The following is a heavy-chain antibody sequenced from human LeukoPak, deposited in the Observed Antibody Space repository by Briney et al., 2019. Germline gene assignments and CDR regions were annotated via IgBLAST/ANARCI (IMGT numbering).Heavy chain of an antibody. CDR1: GFTFRNSD. J-gene: IGHJ4*02. CDR3: AKEEGNSGSYSD. D-gene: IGHD1-26*01. CDR2: LRYDGSDE. V-gene: IGHV3-30*02. Sequence: GGSLRLSCAASGFTFRNSDIQDWVRQPPGKGLEWVALLRYDGSDEYYADSVKGRFTIYRDRSKNTLYLQMNSLRPEDAAVYYCAKEEGNSGSYSDWGQGTLVTVSS.